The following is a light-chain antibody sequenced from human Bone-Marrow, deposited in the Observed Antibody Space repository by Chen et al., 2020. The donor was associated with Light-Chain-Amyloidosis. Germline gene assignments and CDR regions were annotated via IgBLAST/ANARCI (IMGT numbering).Light chain of an antibody. CDR3: QSADSSGTYEVI. CDR1: DLPTKY. V-gene: IGLV3-25*03. Sequence: SYELTQPPSVSVPPGQTARFTCPGDDLPTKYAYWYQQKPGQAPVLVIHRDTERPTGISERFSGSSSGTTATLTISGVQAEDEADYHCQSADSSGTYEVIFGGGTKLTVL. CDR2: RDT. J-gene: IGLJ2*01.